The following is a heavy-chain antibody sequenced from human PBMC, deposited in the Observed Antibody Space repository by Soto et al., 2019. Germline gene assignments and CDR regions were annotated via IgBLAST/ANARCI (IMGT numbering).Heavy chain of an antibody. V-gene: IGHV3-33*01. CDR1: GFTFSGYG. J-gene: IGHJ4*02. CDR3: ARDGLGTTTYFGYFDY. CDR2: TRHDGSNT. D-gene: IGHD1-26*01. Sequence: QVQLVESRGGVVQPGRSLRLSCAASGFTFSGYGMHWVRQAPGKGLEWVAVTRHDGSNTYYADSVRGRFTISRDNSNKMLYLQMNSLRAEDTAVYYCARDGLGTTTYFGYFDYWGQGTLVTVSS.